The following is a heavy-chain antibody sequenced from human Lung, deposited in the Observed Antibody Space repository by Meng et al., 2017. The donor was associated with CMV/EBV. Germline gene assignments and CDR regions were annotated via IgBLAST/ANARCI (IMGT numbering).Heavy chain of an antibody. J-gene: IGHJ4*02. CDR2: INPSDNTT. D-gene: IGHD6-13*01. V-gene: IGHV1-46*01. Sequence: SXXVSXKASGYTLTNYYIHWVRQAPGQGLEWMGIINPSDNTTIYAQKFQGRVTMTRDTSTSTVFMELSSLSSDDTALYYCARDLGYSSSWYFQSYFECWXEGTLVTVSS. CDR3: ARDLGYSSSWYFQSYFEC. CDR1: GYTLTNYY.